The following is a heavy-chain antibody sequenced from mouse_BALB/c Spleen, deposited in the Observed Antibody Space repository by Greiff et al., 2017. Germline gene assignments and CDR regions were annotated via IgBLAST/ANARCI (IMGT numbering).Heavy chain of an antibody. V-gene: IGHV1-26*01. CDR2: INPYNGAT. Sequence: EVQLQQSGPELVKPGASVKISCKASGYSFTGYYMHWVKQSHVKSLEWIGRINPYNGATSYNQNFKDKASLTVDKSSSTAYMELHSLTSEDSAVYYCARGGYYGDYAMDYWGQGTSVTVSS. D-gene: IGHD2-3*01. CDR1: GYSFTGYY. J-gene: IGHJ4*01. CDR3: ARGGYYGDYAMDY.